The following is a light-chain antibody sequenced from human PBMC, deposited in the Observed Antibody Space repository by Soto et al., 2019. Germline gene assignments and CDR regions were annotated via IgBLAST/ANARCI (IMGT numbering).Light chain of an antibody. CDR3: QQYDNWPPIT. CDR2: GAS. Sequence: EIVMTQSPATLSVSPGERATLSCRASQSVSSNLAWYQQKPGQAPRLLIYGASTRATGIPARFSGSGSGTDVTLTISSLQSEDFAVYCCQQYDNWPPITFGQGTRLEIK. V-gene: IGKV3-15*01. CDR1: QSVSSN. J-gene: IGKJ5*01.